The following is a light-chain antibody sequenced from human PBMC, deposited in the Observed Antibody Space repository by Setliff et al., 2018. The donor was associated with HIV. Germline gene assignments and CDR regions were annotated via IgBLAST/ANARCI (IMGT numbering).Light chain of an antibody. J-gene: IGLJ1*01. Sequence: VLTQPPSVSAAPGQKVSISCSGSSANIGDRSVSWYQHLPGTAPKLLIHDNHERPAGIPERFSGSTSGTSATLAISGLQTGDEADYYCGAWDTSLAVYVVGTGTKV. CDR1: SANIGDRS. CDR3: GAWDTSLAVYV. V-gene: IGLV1-51*01. CDR2: DNH.